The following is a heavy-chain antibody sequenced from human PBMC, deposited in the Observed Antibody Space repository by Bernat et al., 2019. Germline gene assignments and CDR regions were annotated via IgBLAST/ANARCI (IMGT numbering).Heavy chain of an antibody. Sequence: EVQLLESGGGLVQPGGSLRLSCAASGFTFSSYEMNWVRQAPGKGLEWVSYISSSGSTIYYADSVKGRFTISRDNAKNSLYLQMNSLRAEDTAVYYCARDHSGYDHYYYYMDVWGKGTTVTVSS. D-gene: IGHD5-12*01. J-gene: IGHJ6*03. V-gene: IGHV3-48*03. CDR3: ARDHSGYDHYYYYMDV. CDR1: GFTFSSYE. CDR2: ISSSGSTI.